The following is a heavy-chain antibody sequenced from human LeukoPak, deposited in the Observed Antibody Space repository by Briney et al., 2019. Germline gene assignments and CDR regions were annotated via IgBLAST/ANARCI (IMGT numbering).Heavy chain of an antibody. CDR1: GFTFSSYE. D-gene: IGHD6-13*01. J-gene: IGHJ4*02. Sequence: PGGSLRLSCAASGFTFSSYEMNWVRQAPGKGLEWVSYISSSGSTIYYADSVKGRFTISRDNAKNSLYLQMNSLKPEGTAVYYCARVAEAAAFDSWGQGTLVTVSS. CDR2: ISSSGSTI. V-gene: IGHV3-48*03. CDR3: ARVAEAAAFDS.